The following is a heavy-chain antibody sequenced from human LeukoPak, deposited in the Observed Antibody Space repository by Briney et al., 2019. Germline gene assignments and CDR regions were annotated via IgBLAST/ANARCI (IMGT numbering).Heavy chain of an antibody. CDR3: ARDQGTVTTGYFDY. J-gene: IGHJ4*02. Sequence: PGGSLRLSCAASGFTFSSYSMNWVRQAPGKGLEWVSYISSSSSTIYYADSVKGRFTISRDNAKSSLYLQMNSLRAEDTAVYYCARDQGTVTTGYFDYWGQGTLVTVSS. D-gene: IGHD4-11*01. V-gene: IGHV3-48*01. CDR1: GFTFSSYS. CDR2: ISSSSSTI.